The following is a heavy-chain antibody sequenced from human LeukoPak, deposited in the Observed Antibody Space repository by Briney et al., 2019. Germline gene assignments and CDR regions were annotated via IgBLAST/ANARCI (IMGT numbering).Heavy chain of an antibody. CDR2: VYYSGST. J-gene: IGHJ4*02. CDR1: GDSIKTSSYY. D-gene: IGHD3-22*01. Sequence: PSETLSPTCTVSGDSIKTSSYYWGWIRQPPGKGLEWIGSVYYSGSTYYNPSLKSRLTISVDTSKNQFSLNLSPVTAADTAVYFCARHYSSGYELDVDYWGQGTLVTVSS. CDR3: ARHYSSGYELDVDY. V-gene: IGHV4-39*01.